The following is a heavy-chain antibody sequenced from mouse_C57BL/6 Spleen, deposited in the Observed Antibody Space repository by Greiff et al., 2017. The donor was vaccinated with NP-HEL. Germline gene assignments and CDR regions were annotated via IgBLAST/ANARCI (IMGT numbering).Heavy chain of an antibody. J-gene: IGHJ1*03. D-gene: IGHD1-1*01. CDR1: GFNIKDDY. Sequence: EVKLMESGAELVRPGASVKLSCTASGFNIKDDYMHWVKQRPEQGLEWIGWIDPENGDTEYASKFQGKATITADTSSNTAYLQLSSLTSEDTAVYYCTTSITTVVAPGWGTGTTVTVSS. CDR3: TTSITTVVAPG. CDR2: IDPENGDT. V-gene: IGHV14-4*01.